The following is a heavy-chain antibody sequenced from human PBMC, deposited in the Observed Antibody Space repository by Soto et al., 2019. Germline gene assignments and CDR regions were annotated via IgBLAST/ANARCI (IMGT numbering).Heavy chain of an antibody. J-gene: IGHJ4*02. D-gene: IGHD3-10*01. Sequence: ASVKVSCKASGYTFISYDINWVRQATGQGLEWMGWMKPNSANTGYAQSIQGRDTMTRNTSTSTAYMEIISLRSEDTALYYCARGAPYYYDSGSYYILDSWGQGTLVTVSS. CDR1: GYTFISYD. V-gene: IGHV1-8*01. CDR2: MKPNSANT. CDR3: ARGAPYYYDSGSYYILDS.